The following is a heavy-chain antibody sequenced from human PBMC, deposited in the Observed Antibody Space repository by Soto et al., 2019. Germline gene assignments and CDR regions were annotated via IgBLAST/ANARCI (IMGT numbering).Heavy chain of an antibody. CDR2: ISGSGGST. CDR1: GFTFSSYA. V-gene: IGHV3-23*01. CDR3: ATDAGVVRSLGFDY. J-gene: IGHJ4*02. Sequence: EVQLLESGRGLVQPGGSLRLSCAASGFTFSSYAMSWVRQAPGKGLEWVSAISGSGGSTYYADSVKGRFTVSRDNSKNTLYLQMNSLRAEDTAVYYCATDAGVVRSLGFDYWGQGTLVTVSS. D-gene: IGHD3-10*01.